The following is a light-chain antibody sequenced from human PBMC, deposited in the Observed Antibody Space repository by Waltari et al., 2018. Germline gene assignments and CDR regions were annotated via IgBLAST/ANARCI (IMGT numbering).Light chain of an antibody. CDR3: GTWDNTLSAV. Sequence: QSVLTQPPSVSAAPGQKVTISCSGSTSNIGNNYVSWYQQFPGAAPKVLIYGTDKRATGIPDRFSGSKSGTSATLDITGLQTGDEADYYCGTWDNTLSAVFGGGTKVTVL. V-gene: IGLV1-51*02. CDR1: TSNIGNNY. J-gene: IGLJ2*01. CDR2: GTD.